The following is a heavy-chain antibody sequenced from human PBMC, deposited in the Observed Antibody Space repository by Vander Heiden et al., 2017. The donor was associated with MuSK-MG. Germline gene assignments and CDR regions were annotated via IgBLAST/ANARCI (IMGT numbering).Heavy chain of an antibody. D-gene: IGHD1-26*01. J-gene: IGHJ6*02. Sequence: QLQLQESGPGLVKPSETLSLTCTVPGGSISSSSYYWGWIRQPPGKGLEWIGSIYYSGSTYYNPSLKSRVTISVDTSKNQFSLKLSSVTAADTAVYYCARHLEDGSYYWYYYYGMDVWGQGTTVTVSS. CDR2: IYYSGST. CDR1: GGSISSSSYY. V-gene: IGHV4-39*01. CDR3: ARHLEDGSYYWYYYYGMDV.